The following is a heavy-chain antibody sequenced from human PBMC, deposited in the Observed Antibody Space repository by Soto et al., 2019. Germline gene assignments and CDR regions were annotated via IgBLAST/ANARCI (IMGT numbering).Heavy chain of an antibody. CDR3: ARVTSIFGVVSDFDY. D-gene: IGHD3-3*01. Sequence: LSLTCTVSGGSVSSGSYYWSWIRQPPGKGLEWIGYINFSGSTNYNPSLKSRVTISVDTSKNQFSLKLNSVTAADTAVYYCARVTSIFGVVSDFDYWGQGTLVTVSS. CDR2: INFSGST. V-gene: IGHV4-61*01. J-gene: IGHJ4*02. CDR1: GGSVSSGSYY.